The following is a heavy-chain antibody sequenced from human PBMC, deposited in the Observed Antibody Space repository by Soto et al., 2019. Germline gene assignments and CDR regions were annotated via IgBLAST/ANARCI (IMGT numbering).Heavy chain of an antibody. Sequence: QVQLQESGPGLVKPSETLSLTCTISSGSISTYYWTWIRQPPGKGLEWIGYIYYSGSTNYNPSLRGRVTKAVYTSTNQFSLKLRCVTAADTDVYYCARLGHGCGSYHFFAFWGQGALVTVSS. CDR2: IYYSGST. V-gene: IGHV4-59*08. CDR1: SGSISTYY. J-gene: IGHJ4*02. D-gene: IGHD1-26*01. CDR3: ARLGHGCGSYHFFAF.